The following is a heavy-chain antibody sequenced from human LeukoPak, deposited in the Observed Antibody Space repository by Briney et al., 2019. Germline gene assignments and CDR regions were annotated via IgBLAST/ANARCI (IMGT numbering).Heavy chain of an antibody. J-gene: IGHJ4*02. V-gene: IGHV3-23*01. CDR2: ISCGGDST. D-gene: IGHD6-19*01. CDR3: ARRSGIAVAGAFDY. Sequence: GGSLRLSCAASGFTFSNYAMRWVRQAPGKGLEWVSGISCGGDSTYYADSVKGRFTISRDNFKNTLYLQMNSLRAEDTAVYYCARRSGIAVAGAFDYWGQGTLVTVSS. CDR1: GFTFSNYA.